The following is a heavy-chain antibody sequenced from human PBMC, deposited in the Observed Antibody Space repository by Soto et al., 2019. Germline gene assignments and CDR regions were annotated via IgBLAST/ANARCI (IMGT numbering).Heavy chain of an antibody. Sequence: SGGMTRRRSNYGGWIRQEQEKGLVLICSIYYSASTYYNPSLKSRVTISVDTSKNQFSLKLSSVTAAATAVYYCXRQPYFSISCYYPFSNLFYPSAQRTLVPVSS. J-gene: IGHJ5*02. D-gene: IGHD2-2*01. V-gene: IGHV4-39*01. CDR1: GGMTRRRSNY. CDR3: XRQPYFSISCYYPFSNLFYP. CDR2: IYYSAST.